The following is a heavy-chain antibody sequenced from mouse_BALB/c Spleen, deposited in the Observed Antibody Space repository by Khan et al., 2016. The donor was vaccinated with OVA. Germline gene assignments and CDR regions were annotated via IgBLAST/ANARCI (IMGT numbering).Heavy chain of an antibody. Sequence: QIQLVQSGAELVRPGVSVKISCKGSGYTFTAYAMHWVKQSHAKSLEWIGVISTYYGDADYNQKFKGKATMTVDKSSSTAYMELARLTSEDSAIDCGARGRGNARFAYWGQGSLVTGAA. V-gene: IGHV1S137*01. CDR1: GYTFTAYA. CDR3: ARGRGNARFAY. D-gene: IGHD2-1*01. J-gene: IGHJ3*01. CDR2: ISTYYGDA.